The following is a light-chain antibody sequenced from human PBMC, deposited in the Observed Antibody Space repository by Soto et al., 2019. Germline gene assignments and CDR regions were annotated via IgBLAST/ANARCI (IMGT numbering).Light chain of an antibody. J-gene: IGLJ1*01. CDR1: SSDVGGYNY. V-gene: IGLV2-14*01. Sequence: QSVLTQPASVSGSPGQSITISCTGTSSDVGGYNYVSWYQQHPGKAPKLMIYAVTNRPSGVSNRFSGSKSGNTASLTISGLQAEDEADYSCSSYTSSSTLVFGTGTKGTVL. CDR3: SSYTSSSTLV. CDR2: AVT.